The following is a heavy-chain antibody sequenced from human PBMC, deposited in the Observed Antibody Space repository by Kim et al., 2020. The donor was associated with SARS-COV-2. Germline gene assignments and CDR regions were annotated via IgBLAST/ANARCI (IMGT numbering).Heavy chain of an antibody. D-gene: IGHD2-2*01. J-gene: IGHJ3*02. CDR1: GYTFTGYY. Sequence: ASVKVSCKASGYTFTGYYMHWVRQAPGQGLEWMGWINPNSGGTNYAQKFQGRVTMTRDTSISTAYMELSRLRSDDTAVYYCAREHCSSTSCLADTKGDAFDIWGQGTMVTVSS. CDR3: AREHCSSTSCLADTKGDAFDI. V-gene: IGHV1-2*02. CDR2: INPNSGGT.